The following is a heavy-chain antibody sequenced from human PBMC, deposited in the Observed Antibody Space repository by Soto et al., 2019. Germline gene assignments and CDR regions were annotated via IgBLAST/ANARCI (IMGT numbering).Heavy chain of an antibody. CDR1: GFSLSTSGVG. J-gene: IGHJ3*01. CDR2: IYWDGDK. CDR3: AHRVVGSGSITGAFDF. D-gene: IGHD2-15*01. V-gene: IGHV2-5*02. Sequence: QITLKESGPTLVKPTQTLTLTCTFSGFSLSTSGVGVGWIRQPPGKALEWLALIYWDGDKRYTPSLKGRLTSSKDTSKNQVVLTMTKVVPVDTSTYYCAHRVVGSGSITGAFDFWGQGTMVTVSS.